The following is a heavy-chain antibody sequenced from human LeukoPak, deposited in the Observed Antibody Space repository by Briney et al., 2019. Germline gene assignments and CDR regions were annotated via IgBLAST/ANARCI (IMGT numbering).Heavy chain of an antibody. CDR1: GYSISSNFY. CDR2: TYHSGST. D-gene: IGHD1-1*01. Sequence: SETLSLTCTVSGYSISSNFYWGWIRQSPAKGLEWIGSTYHSGSTYYNPSLKNRITISVDTSTNQFSLKLSSVTASDTAMYYCARDAHIYGNAFGVWGQGTMVTVSS. J-gene: IGHJ3*01. V-gene: IGHV4-38-2*02. CDR3: ARDAHIYGNAFGV.